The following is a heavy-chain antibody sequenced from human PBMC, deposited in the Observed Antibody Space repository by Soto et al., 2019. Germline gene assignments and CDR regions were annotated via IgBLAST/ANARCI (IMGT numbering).Heavy chain of an antibody. J-gene: IGHJ5*02. CDR2: INPSGDRT. CDR1: GFSFSDYF. V-gene: IGHV1-46*01. Sequence: ASVKVSCKASGFSFSDYFMHWVRQAPGQGLEWMGIINPSGDRTDYAQKFQGRVTITRDTSTSTVHMDLSSLRYEDTAVYYCVRDNSQNYGTPAASSWFHPWGQGTPVTV. CDR3: VRDNSQNYGTPAASSWFHP. D-gene: IGHD2-15*01.